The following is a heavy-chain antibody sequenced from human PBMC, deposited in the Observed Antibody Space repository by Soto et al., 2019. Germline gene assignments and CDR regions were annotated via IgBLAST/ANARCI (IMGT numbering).Heavy chain of an antibody. CDR1: EGTFSSYA. D-gene: IGHD2-2*01. V-gene: IGHV1-69*14. CDR3: ARPSSSSLENSYYYAVDV. J-gene: IGHJ6*02. Sequence: QVQLVQPGAEVKKPGSPVKISCKASEGTFSSYAISWVRQAPGQGLEWMGGIIPIFGTTNYALKFQGRVSINADNSTSTADMELSSLRSDDTAVYYCARPSSSSLENSYYYAVDVWGQGTTVIVSS. CDR2: IIPIFGTT.